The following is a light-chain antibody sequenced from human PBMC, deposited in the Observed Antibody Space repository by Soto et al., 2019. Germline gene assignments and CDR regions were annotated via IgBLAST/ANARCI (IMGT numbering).Light chain of an antibody. CDR1: QSVSSSN. CDR2: GAS. J-gene: IGKJ2*01. Sequence: EIVLTQSPATLSLSPGERATLSCRASQSVSSSNLAWYQQKPGQAPRLVISGASSRAAGLPDRFSGSASGADVTLTISRLEPEDFAVYYWQDSEDSPPRYAFGQGTKLEIK. V-gene: IGKV3-20*01. CDR3: QDSEDSPPRYA.